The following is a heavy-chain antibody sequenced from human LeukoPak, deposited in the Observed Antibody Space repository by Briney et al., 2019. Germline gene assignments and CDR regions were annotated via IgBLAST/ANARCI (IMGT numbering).Heavy chain of an antibody. CDR3: ARVRYCSSTSCPWNYYYMDV. V-gene: IGHV4-34*01. J-gene: IGHJ6*03. CDR2: INHSGST. CDR1: GGSFSGYY. Sequence: SETLSLTCAVYGGSFSGYYWSWIRQPPGKGLEWIGEINHSGSTNYDPSLKSRVTISVDTSKNQFSLKLSSVTAADTAVYYCARVRYCSSTSCPWNYYYMDVWGKGTTVTVSS. D-gene: IGHD2-2*01.